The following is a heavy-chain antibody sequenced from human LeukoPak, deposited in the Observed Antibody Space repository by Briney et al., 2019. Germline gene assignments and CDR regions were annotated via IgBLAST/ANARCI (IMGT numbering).Heavy chain of an antibody. CDR3: ARGPYSYDSSGAFDI. V-gene: IGHV4-4*07. D-gene: IGHD3-22*01. CDR2: ISSSGST. J-gene: IGHJ3*02. CDR1: GGSISSYY. Sequence: PSETLSLTCTVSGGSISSYYWSWIRQPAGKGLEWIGRISSSGSTNYNPSLKSRVTISVDTSKNQFSLKLSSVAAADTAVYFCARGPYSYDSSGAFDIWGQGTMVTVSS.